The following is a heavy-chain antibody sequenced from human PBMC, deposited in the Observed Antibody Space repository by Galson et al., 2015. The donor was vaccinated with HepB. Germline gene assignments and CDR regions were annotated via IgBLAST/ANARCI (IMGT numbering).Heavy chain of an antibody. CDR3: VKGGPDEILDY. J-gene: IGHJ4*02. CDR1: GFTFSNSA. D-gene: IGHD3-16*01. CDR2: ITATGSTT. Sequence: SLRLSCAASGFTFSNSAMNWVRQAPGKGLEWLSVITATGSTTYYADSVKGRFIISRDISKNTLYVQMNSLRADDTALYYCVKGGPDEILDYWGQGTLVTVSA. V-gene: IGHV3-23*01.